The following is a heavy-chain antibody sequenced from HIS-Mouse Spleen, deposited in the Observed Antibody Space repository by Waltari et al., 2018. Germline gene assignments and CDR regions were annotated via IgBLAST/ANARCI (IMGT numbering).Heavy chain of an antibody. J-gene: IGHJ2*01. D-gene: IGHD7-27*01. V-gene: IGHV4-34*01. CDR1: GGSFMGYY. CDR3: ARVRTGDPSYWYFDL. Sequence: QVQLQQWGAGLLKPSETLSLTCAVYGGSFMGYYWSWIPQPTGKGLEWIGEINHSGSTNYTPSLKSRVTISVDTSKNQFSLKLSSVTAADTAVYYCARVRTGDPSYWYFDLWGRGTLVTVSS. CDR2: INHSGST.